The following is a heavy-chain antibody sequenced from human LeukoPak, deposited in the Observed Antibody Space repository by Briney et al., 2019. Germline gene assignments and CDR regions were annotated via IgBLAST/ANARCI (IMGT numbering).Heavy chain of an antibody. Sequence: SPTLSLTCTVSGGSISSGGYYWSWIRPHPGKGLEWIGYLYYSGSTSYKPSLKSLVTISLDTSKNQFSLKLRSVTAADTAVYYCARETDYYDSGGYYWQWFGPWGQGTLVTV. V-gene: IGHV4-31*01. D-gene: IGHD3-22*01. CDR2: LYYSGST. CDR1: GGSISSGGYY. J-gene: IGHJ5*02. CDR3: ARETDYYDSGGYYWQWFGP.